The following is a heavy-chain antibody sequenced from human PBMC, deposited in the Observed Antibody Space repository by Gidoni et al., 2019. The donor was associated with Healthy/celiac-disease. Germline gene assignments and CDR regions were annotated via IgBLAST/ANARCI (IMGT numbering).Heavy chain of an antibody. D-gene: IGHD2-15*01. Sequence: QVQLVQYGAEVVKPGASVKGSCRASVYTFTSYAMHSVGQAPGQRLEWMGWMNAGNGSTKYAREFQGRVTMNSDTSASTAYMELSSLRSEDTAVYYCARGGMEYCSGGSCYHDYYYCGMDVWGQGTTVTVSS. CDR3: ARGGMEYCSGGSCYHDYYYCGMDV. CDR2: MNAGNGST. CDR1: VYTFTSYA. V-gene: IGHV1-3*01. J-gene: IGHJ6*02.